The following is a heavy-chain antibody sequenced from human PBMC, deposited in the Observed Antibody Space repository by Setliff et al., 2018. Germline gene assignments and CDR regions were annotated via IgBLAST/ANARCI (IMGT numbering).Heavy chain of an antibody. CDR3: ARPGGFCDSNGCWDGYFDS. Sequence: PGESLKISCAASGFTFSSYAMSWVRQAPGKGLEWVSAISGSGGSTYYADSVKGRFTISRDNSKNTLYLQMNSLRAEDTAVYYCARPGGFCDSNGCWDGYFDSWGQGTPVTVS. CDR2: ISGSGGST. D-gene: IGHD4-4*01. CDR1: GFTFSSYA. J-gene: IGHJ4*02. V-gene: IGHV3-23*01.